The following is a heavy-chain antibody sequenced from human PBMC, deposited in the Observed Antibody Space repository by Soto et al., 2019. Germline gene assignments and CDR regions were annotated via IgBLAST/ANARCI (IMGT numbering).Heavy chain of an antibody. CDR2: INPNSGGT. J-gene: IGHJ4*02. CDR1: GYTFTGYY. CDR3: ARSHLVHTAGRLSLPGY. V-gene: IGHV1-2*02. Sequence: GASVKVSCKASGYTFTGYYMHWVRQAPGQGLEWMGWINPNSGGTNYAQKFQGRVTMTRDTSISTAYMELSRLRSDDTAVYYCARSHLVHTAGRLSLPGYWGQGTLVTVSS. D-gene: IGHD6-13*01.